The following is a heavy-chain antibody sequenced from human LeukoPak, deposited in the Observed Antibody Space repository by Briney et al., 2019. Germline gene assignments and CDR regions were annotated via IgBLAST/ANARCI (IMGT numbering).Heavy chain of an antibody. Sequence: SETLSLTCAVSGGSFSGYYWSWIRQPPGKGLEWIGYIYYSGSTNYNPSLKSRVTISVDTSKNQFSLKLSSVTAADTAVYYCARQGRAALIDYWGQGTLVTVSS. CDR2: IYYSGST. CDR1: GGSFSGYY. J-gene: IGHJ4*02. V-gene: IGHV4-59*08. D-gene: IGHD6-25*01. CDR3: ARQGRAALIDY.